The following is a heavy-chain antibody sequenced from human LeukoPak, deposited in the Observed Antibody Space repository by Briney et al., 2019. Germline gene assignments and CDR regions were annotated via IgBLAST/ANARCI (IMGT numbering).Heavy chain of an antibody. CDR3: ARWFGESHDAFDI. CDR2: INHSGST. J-gene: IGHJ3*02. V-gene: IGHV4-34*01. D-gene: IGHD3-10*01. CDR1: GGSFSGYY. Sequence: SETLSLTCAVYGGSFSGYYWSWIRQPPGKGLEWIGEINHSGSTNYNPSLKSRVTISVDTSKNQFSLELSSVTAADTAVYYCARWFGESHDAFDIWGQGTMVTVSS.